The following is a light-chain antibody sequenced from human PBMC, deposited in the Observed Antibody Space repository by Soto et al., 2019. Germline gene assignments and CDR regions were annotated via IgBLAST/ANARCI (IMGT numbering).Light chain of an antibody. J-gene: IGLJ1*01. CDR2: EGS. Sequence: QSVLTQPASVSESPGQSITISCTGTSSDVGSYNLVSWYQQHPGKAPKLMIYEGSKRPSGVSNRFSGSKSGNTASLTISGLQAEDEAVYYCCSYAGSSTFYVFGTGTRSPS. CDR1: SSDVGSYNL. CDR3: CSYAGSSTFYV. V-gene: IGLV2-23*01.